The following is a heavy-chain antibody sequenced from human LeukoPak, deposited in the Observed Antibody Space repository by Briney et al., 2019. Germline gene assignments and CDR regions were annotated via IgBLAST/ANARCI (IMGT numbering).Heavy chain of an antibody. V-gene: IGHV4-59*01. J-gene: IGHJ4*02. Sequence: SETLSLTCTVSGGSISSYYWSWIRQPPGKGLEYIGYISYSGTTSYNPSLKSRVTISVDTSKNQFSLKLTSVTAADTAVYYCAREAVTTGRGFDYWGQGTLVTVSS. CDR1: GGSISSYY. CDR3: AREAVTTGRGFDY. D-gene: IGHD4-17*01. CDR2: ISYSGTT.